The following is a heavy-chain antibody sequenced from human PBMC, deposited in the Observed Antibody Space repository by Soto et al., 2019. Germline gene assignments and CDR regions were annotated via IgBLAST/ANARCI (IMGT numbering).Heavy chain of an antibody. CDR3: ARAPLSDTSGYYFDY. V-gene: IGHV5-51*01. Sequence: PGESLKISCKGSGYIFTSYWIGWVRQMPGKGLEWMAIIYPGDSDTRYSPSFQGQVTISADRSISTAYLQWGSLKASDTAMYFCARAPLSDTSGYYFDYWGQGTLVTVSS. J-gene: IGHJ4*02. D-gene: IGHD3-22*01. CDR2: IYPGDSDT. CDR1: GYIFTSYW.